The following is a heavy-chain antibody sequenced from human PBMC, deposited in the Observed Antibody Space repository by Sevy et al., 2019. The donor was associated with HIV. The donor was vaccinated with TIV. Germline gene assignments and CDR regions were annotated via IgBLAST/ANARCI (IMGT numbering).Heavy chain of an antibody. V-gene: IGHV3-7*01. Sequence: GGSLRLSCAASGLTFSSYWMTWVRQAPGKGLEWVANINQGGSQEYYVDSVKGRFTISRDNAKNSLYLQINSLRAEDTAVYYCATILPAGVPAEYFQHWGQDTLVTVSS. D-gene: IGHD2-2*01. CDR2: INQGGSQE. CDR1: GLTFSSYW. CDR3: ATILPAGVPAEYFQH. J-gene: IGHJ1*01.